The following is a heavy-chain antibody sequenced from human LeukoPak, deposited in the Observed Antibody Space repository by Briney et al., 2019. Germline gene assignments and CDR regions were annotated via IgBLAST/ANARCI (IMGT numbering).Heavy chain of an antibody. D-gene: IGHD4-17*01. CDR2: IRYDGTNK. J-gene: IGHJ6*03. CDR1: GFTFSSYG. V-gene: IGHV3-30*02. Sequence: GGSLRLSCAASGFTFSSYGIHWVRQAPGKGLEWVSFIRYDGTNKWYADSVKGRFTISRDNSKNTLYLQMNSLRVEDTAVYHCAKGRDYGDYPSAYYYYMDVWGNGTTVTVSS. CDR3: AKGRDYGDYPSAYYYYMDV.